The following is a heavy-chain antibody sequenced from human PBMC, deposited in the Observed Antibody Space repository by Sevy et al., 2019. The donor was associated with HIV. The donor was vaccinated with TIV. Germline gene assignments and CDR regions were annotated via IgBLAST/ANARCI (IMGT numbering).Heavy chain of an antibody. CDR2: IWYDGSNK. Sequence: GGSLRLSCEASGFIFSNYGMHWVRQAPGKGLEWVAVIWYDGSNKYYADSVKGRFTISRDNSKNTLYLQLNSLRAEDTAVYYCAREFDGGPDYWGQGTLVTVSS. D-gene: IGHD3-9*01. V-gene: IGHV3-33*01. J-gene: IGHJ4*02. CDR3: AREFDGGPDY. CDR1: GFIFSNYG.